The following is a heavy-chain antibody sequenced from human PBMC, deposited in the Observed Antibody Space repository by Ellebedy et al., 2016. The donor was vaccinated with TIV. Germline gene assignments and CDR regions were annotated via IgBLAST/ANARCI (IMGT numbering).Heavy chain of an antibody. Sequence: AASVKVSCKVSGYTLTELSMHWVRQAPGKGLEWMGGFDPEDGETIYAQKFQGRVTMTRDTSTSTLSMELRNLKSEDTATYYCVRGQIANNGDTNYYLADFWGQGTLITVSS. CDR3: VRGQIANNGDTNYYLADF. V-gene: IGHV1-24*01. CDR1: GYTLTELS. CDR2: FDPEDGET. J-gene: IGHJ4*02. D-gene: IGHD3-10*01.